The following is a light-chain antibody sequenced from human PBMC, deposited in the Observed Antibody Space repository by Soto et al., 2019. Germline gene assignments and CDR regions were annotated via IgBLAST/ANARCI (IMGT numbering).Light chain of an antibody. J-gene: IGKJ4*01. CDR1: QSVLYSSNNKNY. Sequence: DILMTQSPDYLAVSLGDRATINCKSSQSVLYSSNNKNYLAWYQQKPGQPPKLLIYWASTRESGVPDRFSGSGSGTDFTLTISSLQAEDVAVYYCQQYYSTPLTFGGGTKVDIK. CDR2: WAS. V-gene: IGKV4-1*01. CDR3: QQYYSTPLT.